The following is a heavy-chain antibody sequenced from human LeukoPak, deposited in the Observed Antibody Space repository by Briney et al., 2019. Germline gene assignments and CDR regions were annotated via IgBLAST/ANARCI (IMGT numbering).Heavy chain of an antibody. CDR3: STEDKYCTGANCGVF. Sequence: AASVKVSCKASGYTLTEYYIHWVRQAPGQGLEWMGFIITDSGGTTYQQNFQGRLTMTRDTSISTFYMELSSLRPDDTAIYYCSTEDKYCTGANCGVFWGQGTLVTVSS. D-gene: IGHD2-8*02. V-gene: IGHV1-2*02. CDR1: GYTLTEYY. J-gene: IGHJ4*02. CDR2: IITDSGGT.